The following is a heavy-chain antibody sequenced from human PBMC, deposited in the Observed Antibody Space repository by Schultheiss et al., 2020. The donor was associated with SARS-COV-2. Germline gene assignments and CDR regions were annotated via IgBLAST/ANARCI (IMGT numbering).Heavy chain of an antibody. Sequence: SETLSLTCADYGASFSNYYWNWVRQPPGKGLEWIGEISQTEGTSYNPSLKSRVTISVDKSKNQFSLKLSSVTAADTAVYYCARDCGGDCYSYYYYGMDVWGQGTTVTVSS. D-gene: IGHD2-21*02. CDR1: GASFSNYY. CDR2: ISQTEGT. V-gene: IGHV4-34*01. J-gene: IGHJ6*02. CDR3: ARDCGGDCYSYYYYGMDV.